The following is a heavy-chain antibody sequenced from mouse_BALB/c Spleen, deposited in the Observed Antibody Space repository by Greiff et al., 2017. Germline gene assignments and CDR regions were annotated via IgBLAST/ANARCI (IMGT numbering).Heavy chain of an antibody. J-gene: IGHJ4*01. CDR3: ARGGNGNWGLDY. CDR2: IYPGDGDT. V-gene: IGHV1-82*01. Sequence: VQLQESGPELVKPGASVKISCKASGYAFSSSWMNWVKQRPGQGLEWIGRIYPGDGDTNYNGKFKGKATLTADKSSSTAYMQLSSLTSVDSAVYFCARGGNGNWGLDYWGQGTSVTVSS. D-gene: IGHD2-1*01. CDR1: GYAFSSSW.